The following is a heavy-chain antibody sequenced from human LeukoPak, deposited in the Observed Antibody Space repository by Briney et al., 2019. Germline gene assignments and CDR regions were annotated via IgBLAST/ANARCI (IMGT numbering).Heavy chain of an antibody. CDR1: GFTFSSYS. CDR2: ISSSSSYL. Sequence: GGSLRLSCAASGFTFSSYSMNWVRQAPGKGLEWVSSISSSSSYLYYADSVKGRFTISRDNAKNSLYLQMNSLRAENTAVYYCARVGGSSSHTPYFDCWGQGTLVTVSS. D-gene: IGHD6-13*01. J-gene: IGHJ4*02. V-gene: IGHV3-21*01. CDR3: ARVGGSSSHTPYFDC.